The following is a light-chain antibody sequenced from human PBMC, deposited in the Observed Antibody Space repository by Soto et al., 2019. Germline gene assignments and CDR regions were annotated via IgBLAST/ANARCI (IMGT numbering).Light chain of an antibody. V-gene: IGLV3-1*01. Sequence: SYELTQPPSLSVSPGQTASITCSGDKLWDKYVCWYQQRPGQSPVLVMYQDNNRPSGIPGRFSGSNSGNTATLTISGTQALEEADYYCQTWDNSMDVVFGGGTKLTVL. CDR2: QDN. CDR3: QTWDNSMDVV. CDR1: KLWDKY. J-gene: IGLJ2*01.